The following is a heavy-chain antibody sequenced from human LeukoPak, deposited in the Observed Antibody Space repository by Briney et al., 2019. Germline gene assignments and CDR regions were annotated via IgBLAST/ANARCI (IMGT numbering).Heavy chain of an antibody. CDR1: GFTFSNYD. CDR2: ISYDGSNK. V-gene: IGHV3-30*18. D-gene: IGHD3-3*01. Sequence: PGESLRLTCAASGFTFSNYDMHWVRQAPGKGLEWVAVISYDGSNKFYADSVKGRFTISRDTSRNTLYLQMNSLRAEDTAVYYCAKNRATYYDSWSGSQDVWGQGTTVTVSS. CDR3: AKNRATYYDSWSGSQDV. J-gene: IGHJ6*02.